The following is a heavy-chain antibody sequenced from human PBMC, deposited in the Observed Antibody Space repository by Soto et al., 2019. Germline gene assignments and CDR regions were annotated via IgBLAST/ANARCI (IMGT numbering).Heavy chain of an antibody. Sequence: QPGGSLRLSCAASGFTFSSYAMSWVRQAPGKGLEWVSAISGSGGSTYYADSVKGRFTISRDNSKNTLYLQMNSLRAEDTAVYYCAKKPEELRQWLVGGSYFDYWGQGTLVTVSS. CDR3: AKKPEELRQWLVGGSYFDY. J-gene: IGHJ4*02. V-gene: IGHV3-23*01. CDR1: GFTFSSYA. D-gene: IGHD6-19*01. CDR2: ISGSGGST.